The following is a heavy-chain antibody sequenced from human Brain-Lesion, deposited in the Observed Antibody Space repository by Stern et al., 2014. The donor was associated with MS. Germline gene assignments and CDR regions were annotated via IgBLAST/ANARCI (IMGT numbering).Heavy chain of an antibody. CDR1: GYTFTGFF. J-gene: IGHJ4*02. Sequence: MQLVESGAEVKKPGASVKVSCTASGYTFTGFFLHWVRQAPGQGLEGVGWINPNTGVTKSAQKFQGWVTLTRDTSINTVYMELNRLKSDDTAVFYCARGYPFFDNWGQGTLVTVSS. D-gene: IGHD2-15*01. CDR3: ARGYPFFDN. CDR2: INPNTGVT. V-gene: IGHV1-2*04.